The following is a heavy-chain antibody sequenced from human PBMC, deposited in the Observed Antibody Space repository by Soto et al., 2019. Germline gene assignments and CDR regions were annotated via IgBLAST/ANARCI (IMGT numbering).Heavy chain of an antibody. V-gene: IGHV2-5*02. CDR3: AHRATMKMFGLVIDNGVWFDP. D-gene: IGHD2-21*01. CDR2: IYWDGDK. CDR1: GFSLSTSGAA. Sequence: QINLKESAPTVVKPTQTLTLTCTFSGFSLSTSGAAVGWIRQPPGRALEWVALIYWDGDKRYNRYNPSLDGRVIVTMDTSKNQVALTLTNVDPADTATYFCAHRATMKMFGLVIDNGVWFDPWGQGTRVIVSS. J-gene: IGHJ5*02.